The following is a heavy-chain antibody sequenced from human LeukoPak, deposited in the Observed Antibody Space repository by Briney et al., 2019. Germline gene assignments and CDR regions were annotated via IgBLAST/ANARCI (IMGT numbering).Heavy chain of an antibody. D-gene: IGHD5-24*01. CDR2: IKPDGIDK. CDR1: GFTFRSHW. CDR3: ATISAQTFDI. Sequence: PGGSLRLSCVGSGFTFRSHWVNWVRQSPRKGLEWVAKIKPDGIDKYYVDSARGRFTVSRDNAKNSAFLQMNSLRAEDTAIYYCATISAQTFDIWGQGTLVSVSS. V-gene: IGHV3-7*01. J-gene: IGHJ3*02.